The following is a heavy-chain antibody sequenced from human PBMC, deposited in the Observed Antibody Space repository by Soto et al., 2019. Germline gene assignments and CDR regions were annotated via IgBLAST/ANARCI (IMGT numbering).Heavy chain of an antibody. Sequence: SETLSLTCTVSGGSMISYYWSWIRQPPGRGLEWIGYVSPAGSTYYSPSLSSRVSISVHTSKNQLSLEVRPVSAADTAVYYCARDRGSYGMDVWGQGTTVTVSS. CDR3: ARDRGSYGMDV. CDR2: VSPAGST. V-gene: IGHV4-4*08. CDR1: GGSMISYY. J-gene: IGHJ6*02.